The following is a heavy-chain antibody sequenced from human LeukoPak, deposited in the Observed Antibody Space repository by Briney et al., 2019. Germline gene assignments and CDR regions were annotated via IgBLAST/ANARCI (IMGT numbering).Heavy chain of an antibody. Sequence: PSETLSLTCTVSGYSISSGYYWGWIRPPPGKGLEWIGSIYHSGSTYYNPSLESRVTISVDTSKNQFSLKLSSVTAADTAVYYCARPDGYNADYWGQGTLVTVSS. V-gene: IGHV4-38-2*02. D-gene: IGHD5-24*01. CDR3: ARPDGYNADY. CDR2: IYHSGST. J-gene: IGHJ4*02. CDR1: GYSISSGYY.